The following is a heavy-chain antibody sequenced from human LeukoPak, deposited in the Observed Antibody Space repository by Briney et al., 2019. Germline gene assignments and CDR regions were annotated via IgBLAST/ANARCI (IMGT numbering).Heavy chain of an antibody. V-gene: IGHV1-46*01. CDR3: ARGGMVRGVIYEALLGLWPFRLEPFDP. Sequence: GASVKVSCKASGYTFTGYYMHWVRQAPGQGLEWMGWINPSGGSTSYAQKFEGRVTMTRDMSTTTVYMELSSLRSEDTAVYYCARGGMVRGVIYEALLGLWPFRLEPFDPWGQATLVTVSS. CDR1: GYTFTGYY. J-gene: IGHJ5*02. CDR2: INPSGGST. D-gene: IGHD3-10*01.